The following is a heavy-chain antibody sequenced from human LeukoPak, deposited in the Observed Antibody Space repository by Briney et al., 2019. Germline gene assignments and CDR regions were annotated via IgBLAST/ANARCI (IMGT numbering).Heavy chain of an antibody. CDR2: VYYSGNT. CDR1: SGSITSSSYY. D-gene: IGHD4-17*01. J-gene: IGHJ3*02. Sequence: PSETLSLTCTVSSGSITSSSYYWGWIRQPPGKGLEWIGSVYYSGNTYYNSSLKSRVTISVDTSKNQFSLKLSSVTAADTAIYYCTREYGFMTTVFHAFDIWGQGTMVTVSS. V-gene: IGHV4-39*07. CDR3: TREYGFMTTVFHAFDI.